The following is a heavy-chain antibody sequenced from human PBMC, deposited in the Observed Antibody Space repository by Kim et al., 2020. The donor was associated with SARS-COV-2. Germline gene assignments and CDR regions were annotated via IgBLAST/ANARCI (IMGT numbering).Heavy chain of an antibody. J-gene: IGHJ4*02. V-gene: IGHV3-21*04. CDR1: GFTFNDYS. D-gene: IGHD3-10*01. CDR2: ISSRSDYI. CDR3: ARDRNGYPNSALLFEC. Sequence: GGSLRLSCAASGFTFNDYSMNWVRQAPGKGLEWVSSISSRSDYIYSADSVKGRFTISRDHAKNSLYLEMKSLRAEDTAVYYCARDRNGYPNSALLFECWGQGTLVTVSS.